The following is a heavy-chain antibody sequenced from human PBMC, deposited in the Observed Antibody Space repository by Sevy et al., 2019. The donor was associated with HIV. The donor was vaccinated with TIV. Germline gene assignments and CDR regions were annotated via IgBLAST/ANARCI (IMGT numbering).Heavy chain of an antibody. CDR2: IWYDGTNR. J-gene: IGHJ4*02. CDR3: AKGDFYYDSSGYYLFDY. V-gene: IGHV3-33*06. D-gene: IGHD3-22*01. Sequence: GGSLRLSCAASGFSISGYGMHWVRQAPGKGLEWVAVIWYDGTNREYADSVKGRFTISRDNSKNTLYLQMNILRAEDTAVYYCAKGDFYYDSSGYYLFDYWGQGTLVTVSS. CDR1: GFSISGYG.